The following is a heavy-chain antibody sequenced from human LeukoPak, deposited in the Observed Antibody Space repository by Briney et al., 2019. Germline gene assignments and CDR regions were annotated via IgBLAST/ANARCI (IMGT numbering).Heavy chain of an antibody. D-gene: IGHD6-6*01. CDR1: GFTLSTYW. CDR3: ARVGIAAQIYYYYGLDV. V-gene: IGHV3-7*03. Sequence: PGGSLRLSCAGSGFTLSTYWMGWVRQAPGKGLEWVANIKHDGSEKYYVDSVKGRFTISRDNAKMYLQMNSLRAEDTAVYYCARVGIAAQIYYYYGLDVWGQGTTVTVSS. CDR2: IKHDGSEK. J-gene: IGHJ6*02.